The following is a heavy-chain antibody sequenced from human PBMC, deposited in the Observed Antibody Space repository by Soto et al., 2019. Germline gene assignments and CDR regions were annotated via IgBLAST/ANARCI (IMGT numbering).Heavy chain of an antibody. CDR3: ARVKYDYSNYTQPDWYDP. CDR1: GGSISIGDYY. Sequence: SETLSLTCTVSGGSISIGDYYLSWIRQPPGKGLEWIGYIYYSGSTYYNPSLKSRVTISVDTSKNQFSLKLSSGTAADTAGYYCARVKYDYSNYTQPDWYDPSCQGHLITVSS. J-gene: IGHJ5*02. CDR2: IYYSGST. D-gene: IGHD4-4*01. V-gene: IGHV4-30-4*01.